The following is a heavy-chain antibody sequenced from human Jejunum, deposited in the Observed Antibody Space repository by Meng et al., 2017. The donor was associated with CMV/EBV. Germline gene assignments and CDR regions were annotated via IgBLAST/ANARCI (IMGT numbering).Heavy chain of an antibody. D-gene: IGHD4-23*01. CDR1: GYTFASYA. CDR2: TNTDSGNT. CDR3: ARIASGGNYFDY. Sequence: QVHLVQSGTEVKKPGASVKVSCKASGYTFASYAITWVRQAPGHGPEWMGWTNTDSGNTNYAEKFQGRVTMTTDTSTSTAYMELRSLRSDDTAVYYCARIASGGNYFDYRAQGTLVTVAS. J-gene: IGHJ4*02. V-gene: IGHV1-18*01.